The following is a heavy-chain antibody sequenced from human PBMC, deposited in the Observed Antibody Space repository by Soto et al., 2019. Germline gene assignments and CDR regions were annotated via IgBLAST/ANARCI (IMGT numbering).Heavy chain of an antibody. Sequence: GDSLKVSCKTSGYSFTSYWIHWVRQMPGKELQWMGSIYPGDSDTRYSPSFQGQVTISADKSTNTAYLQWSSLKAPDTAMYYCARVTRTERVGLTNSKYYDPRGQGPLVTV. CDR2: IYPGDSDT. CDR1: GYSFTSYW. J-gene: IGHJ5*02. V-gene: IGHV5-51*01. D-gene: IGHD1-26*01. CDR3: ARVTRTERVGLTNSKYYDP.